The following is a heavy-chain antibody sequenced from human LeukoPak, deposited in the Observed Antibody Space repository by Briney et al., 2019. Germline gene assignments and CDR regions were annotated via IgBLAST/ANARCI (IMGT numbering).Heavy chain of an antibody. Sequence: GGSLRLSCAASGFTFSSYWMSWVRQAPGKGLEWVANIKQDGSEKYYVDSVKGRFTISRDNAKNSLYLQMNSLRAEDTAVYYCVMSAYYFDALDVWGRGTLVAVSS. J-gene: IGHJ3*01. CDR1: GFTFSSYW. D-gene: IGHD3-3*01. V-gene: IGHV3-7*01. CDR2: IKQDGSEK. CDR3: VMSAYYFDALDV.